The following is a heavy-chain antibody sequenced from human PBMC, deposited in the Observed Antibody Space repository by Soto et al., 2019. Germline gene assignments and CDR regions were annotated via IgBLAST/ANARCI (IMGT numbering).Heavy chain of an antibody. Sequence: GASVKVSCKASGGTFSSYAMSWARQAPGQGLEWMGGIIPIFGTANYAQKFQGRVTITADESTSTAYMELSSLRSEDTAVYYCARTITMVRGAKNTYNWFDPWGQGTLVTVSS. CDR1: GGTFSSYA. V-gene: IGHV1-69*13. CDR3: ARTITMVRGAKNTYNWFDP. J-gene: IGHJ5*02. CDR2: IIPIFGTA. D-gene: IGHD3-10*01.